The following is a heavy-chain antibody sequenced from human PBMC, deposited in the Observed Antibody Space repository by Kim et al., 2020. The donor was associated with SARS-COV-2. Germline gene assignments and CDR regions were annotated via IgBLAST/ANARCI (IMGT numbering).Heavy chain of an antibody. V-gene: IGHV5-51*01. J-gene: IGHJ6*02. Sequence: YGPSFQGQVTISADKSISTAYLQWSSLKASDTAMYYCARRADFGYGMDVWGQGTTVTVSS. CDR3: ARRADFGYGMDV. D-gene: IGHD3-10*01.